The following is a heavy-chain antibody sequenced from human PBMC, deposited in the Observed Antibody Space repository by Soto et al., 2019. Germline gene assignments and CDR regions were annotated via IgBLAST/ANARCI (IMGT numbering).Heavy chain of an antibody. V-gene: IGHV3-53*01. CDR3: ARGRGYSYGALFDY. CDR2: IYSGGST. CDR1: GFTVSSNY. D-gene: IGHD5-18*01. J-gene: IGHJ4*02. Sequence: GGTLRLSCAASGFTVSSNYMSWVRQAPGKGLEWVSVIYSGGSTYYADSVKGRFTISRDNSKNTLYLQMNSLRAEDTAVYYCARGRGYSYGALFDYWGQGTLVTVSS.